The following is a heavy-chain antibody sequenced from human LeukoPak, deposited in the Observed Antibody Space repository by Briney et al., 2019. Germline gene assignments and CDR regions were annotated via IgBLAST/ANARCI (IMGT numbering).Heavy chain of an antibody. D-gene: IGHD1-26*01. Sequence: PGGSLRLSCAASGFTFSGSAMHWVRQASGKGLEWVGRIRSKANSYATAYAASVKGRFTISRDDSKNTAYLQMNSLKTEDTAVYYCILMGATDPTNYWGQGTLVTVSS. CDR3: ILMGATDPTNY. CDR2: IRSKANSYAT. J-gene: IGHJ4*02. V-gene: IGHV3-73*01. CDR1: GFTFSGSA.